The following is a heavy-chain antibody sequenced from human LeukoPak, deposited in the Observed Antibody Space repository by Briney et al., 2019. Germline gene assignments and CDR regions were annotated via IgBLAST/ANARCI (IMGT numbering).Heavy chain of an antibody. CDR2: ISSSSSYI. CDR1: GFTFSSYS. CDR3: ARDPGGLRYFDWFPTRYYFDY. D-gene: IGHD3-9*01. Sequence: PGGSLRLSCAASGFTFSSYSMNWVRQAPGKGLEWVSSISSSSSYIYYADSVKGRFTISRDNAKNSLYLQMNSLRAEDTAVYYCARDPGGLRYFDWFPTRYYFDYWGQGTLVTVSS. J-gene: IGHJ4*02. V-gene: IGHV3-21*01.